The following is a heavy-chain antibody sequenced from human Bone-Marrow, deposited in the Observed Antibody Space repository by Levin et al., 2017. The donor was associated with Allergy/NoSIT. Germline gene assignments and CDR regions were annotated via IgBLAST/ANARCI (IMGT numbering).Heavy chain of an antibody. J-gene: IGHJ4*02. CDR3: ARDQDGRYFDS. CDR2: ISYDGSNK. CDR1: GFTFSSYA. Sequence: GGSLRLSCAASGFTFSSYAMHWVRQAPGKGLEWVAVISYDGSNKYYADSVKGRFTISRDNSKNTLYLQMNSLRAEDTAVYYCARDQDGRYFDSWGQGTLVTVSS. D-gene: IGHD3-9*01. V-gene: IGHV3-30-3*01.